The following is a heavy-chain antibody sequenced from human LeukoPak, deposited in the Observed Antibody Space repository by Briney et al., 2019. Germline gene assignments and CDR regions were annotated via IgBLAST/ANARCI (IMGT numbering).Heavy chain of an antibody. J-gene: IGHJ4*02. CDR2: ISTTSGNT. CDR3: ARRAPSHDFDD. Sequence: GGSLRLSCAASGFNFSDYTMTWVRQAPGKGLEWVAAISTTSGNTYYADSVKGRFTISRDNAKNSLYLQMNSLRVEDTALYYCARRAPSHDFDDWGQGTLVTVSS. CDR1: GFNFSDYT. V-gene: IGHV3-21*01.